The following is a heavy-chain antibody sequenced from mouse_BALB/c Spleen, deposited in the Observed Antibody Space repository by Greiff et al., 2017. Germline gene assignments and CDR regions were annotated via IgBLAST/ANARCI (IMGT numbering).Heavy chain of an antibody. CDR1: GFSLTSYG. Sequence: VKLMESGPGLVAPSQSLSITCTVSGFSLTSYGVHWVRQPPGKGLEWLGVIWAGGSTNYNSALMSRLSISKDNSKSQVFLKMNSLQTDDTAMYYCASYYGKPYWYFDVWGAGTTVTVSS. J-gene: IGHJ1*01. D-gene: IGHD2-1*01. V-gene: IGHV2-9*02. CDR2: IWAGGST. CDR3: ASYYGKPYWYFDV.